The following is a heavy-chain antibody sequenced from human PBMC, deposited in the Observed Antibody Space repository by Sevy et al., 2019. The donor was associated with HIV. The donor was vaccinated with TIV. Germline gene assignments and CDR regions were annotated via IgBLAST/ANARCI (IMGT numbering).Heavy chain of an antibody. CDR3: ARRPDTIHRGGYDR. J-gene: IGHJ5*02. CDR1: GVSIRGSPHY. Sequence: SETLSLTCSVSGVSIRGSPHYWSWIRQAPGKGLEWIGYIYDSGSTFYNPSFESRVTMSVDTSKNQFSLRLTSVTVADTAVYYCARRPDTIHRGGYDRWGQGTLVTVSS. V-gene: IGHV4-30-4*01. CDR2: IYDSGST. D-gene: IGHD3-22*01.